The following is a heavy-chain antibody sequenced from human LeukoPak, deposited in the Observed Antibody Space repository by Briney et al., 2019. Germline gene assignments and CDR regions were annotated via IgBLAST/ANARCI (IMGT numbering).Heavy chain of an antibody. CDR1: GGSISSYY. V-gene: IGHV4-59*01. J-gene: IGHJ3*02. D-gene: IGHD5-24*01. CDR2: IYYSGST. CDR3: ARVRRDGYNAFDI. Sequence: PSETLPLTCTVSGGSISSYYWNWIRQPPGKGLEWIGYIYYSGSTNYNPSLKSRVTISVDTSKNQFSLKLSSVTAADTAVYYCARVRRDGYNAFDIWGQGTMVTVSS.